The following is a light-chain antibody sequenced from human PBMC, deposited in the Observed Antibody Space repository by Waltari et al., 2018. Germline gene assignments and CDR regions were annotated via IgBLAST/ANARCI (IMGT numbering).Light chain of an antibody. J-gene: IGKJ4*01. Sequence: EIVLTQSPATLSLSPGERATLSCRASQSVSSYLAWYQQTPGQAPRLPIYDTSNRATGIPARFSGSGSGTDFTLTISAAQAMDEADYYCQAWDSGTVVFGGGTK. V-gene: IGKV3-11*01. CDR2: DTS. CDR3: QAWDSGTVV. CDR1: QSVSSY.